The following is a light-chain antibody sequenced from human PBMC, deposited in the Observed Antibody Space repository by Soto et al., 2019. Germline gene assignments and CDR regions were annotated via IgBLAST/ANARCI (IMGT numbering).Light chain of an antibody. J-gene: IGKJ1*01. CDR3: QHYNSYSEA. Sequence: DIHMTQSPSSLSASVGDIVTITCRASQTISSWLAWYQQKPGKAPKLLIYKASTLKSGVPSRFSGSGSGTEFTLTISSLQPDDFATYYCQHYNSYSEAFGQGTRWIS. CDR1: QTISSW. V-gene: IGKV1-5*03. CDR2: KAS.